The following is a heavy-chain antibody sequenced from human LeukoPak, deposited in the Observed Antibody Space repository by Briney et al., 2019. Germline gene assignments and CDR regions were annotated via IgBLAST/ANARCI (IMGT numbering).Heavy chain of an antibody. V-gene: IGHV1-2*02. Sequence: ASVKVSCKASGYTFTGYYMHWVRQAPGQGLEWMGWINPNSGGTNYAQKFQGRVTMTRDTSISTAYVELSRLRSDDTAVYYCARGQSYDSSGYYPLLPWGQGTLVTVSS. CDR2: INPNSGGT. D-gene: IGHD3-22*01. J-gene: IGHJ4*02. CDR3: ARGQSYDSSGYYPLLP. CDR1: GYTFTGYY.